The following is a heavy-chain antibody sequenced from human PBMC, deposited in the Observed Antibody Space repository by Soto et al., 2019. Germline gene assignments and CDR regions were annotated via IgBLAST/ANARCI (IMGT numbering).Heavy chain of an antibody. V-gene: IGHV4-31*03. CDR3: ARFVRGGHYFDY. CDR1: GGSISSGGYY. D-gene: IGHD2-8*01. CDR2: IYYSGST. J-gene: IGHJ4*02. Sequence: HVQLQESGPGLVKPSQTLSLTCTVSGGSISSGGYYWSWIRQHPGKGLEWIGYIYYSGSTYYNPSLKSRVTISVDTSKNQFSLKLSSVTAADTAVYYCARFVRGGHYFDYWGQGTLVTVSS.